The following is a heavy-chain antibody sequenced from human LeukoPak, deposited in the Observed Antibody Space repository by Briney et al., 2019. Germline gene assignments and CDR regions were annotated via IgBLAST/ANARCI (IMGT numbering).Heavy chain of an antibody. Sequence: SETLSLTCAVYGGSFSGYYWSWIRQPPGKGLEWIGEINHSGSTNYNPSLKSRVTISVDTFKNQLSLKLSSVTAADTAVYYCARGIRFDPWGQGTLVTVSS. J-gene: IGHJ5*02. CDR3: ARGIRFDP. V-gene: IGHV4-34*01. CDR1: GGSFSGYY. CDR2: INHSGST.